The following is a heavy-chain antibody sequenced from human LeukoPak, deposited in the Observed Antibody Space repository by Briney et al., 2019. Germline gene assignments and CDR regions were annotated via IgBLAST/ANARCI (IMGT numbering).Heavy chain of an antibody. D-gene: IGHD2-2*01. V-gene: IGHV1-46*01. CDR1: GYTFTNYY. CDR3: ARVPPTSTDSWYFDL. J-gene: IGHJ2*01. CDR2: INPSGGTT. Sequence: GASVKVSYKASGYTFTNYYMHWVRQAPGQGLEWMGIINPSGGTTSYAQKFQGRVTMTRDTSTSTVYMELSSLRSEDTAVYYCARVPPTSTDSWYFDLWGRGTLVTVSS.